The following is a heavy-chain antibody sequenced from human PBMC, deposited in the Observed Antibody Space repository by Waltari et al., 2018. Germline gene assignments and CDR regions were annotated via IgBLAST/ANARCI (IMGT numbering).Heavy chain of an antibody. CDR1: GCTLCSYN. CDR2: ISSSSIYI. Sequence: EVQLVESGGGLVKPGGSLRLSCAASGCTLCSYNMHWVRQSPGKGLEWVSSISSSSIYIYYADSVKGRFTISRDNAKNSLYLQMTSLRAEDTAVYFCASLDIVMVPVDRGNSYYYMDVWGKGTSVTVSS. J-gene: IGHJ6*03. D-gene: IGHD2-2*01. V-gene: IGHV3-21*01. CDR3: ASLDIVMVPVDRGNSYYYMDV.